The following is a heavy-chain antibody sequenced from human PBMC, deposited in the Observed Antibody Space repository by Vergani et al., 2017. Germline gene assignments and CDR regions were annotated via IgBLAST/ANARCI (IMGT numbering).Heavy chain of an antibody. Sequence: QLQLQESGPGLVKPSETLSLTCTVSGGSISSSSYYWGWIRQPPGKGLEWIGSIYDSGSTYYNPSLKSRVTISVDTAKNPFSLKLSSVTAAYTAVYYCARNSNNWNHRAYFDYWGQGTLVTVSS. V-gene: IGHV4-39*01. D-gene: IGHD1-14*01. CDR3: ARNSNNWNHRAYFDY. CDR1: GGSISSSSYY. J-gene: IGHJ4*02. CDR2: IYDSGST.